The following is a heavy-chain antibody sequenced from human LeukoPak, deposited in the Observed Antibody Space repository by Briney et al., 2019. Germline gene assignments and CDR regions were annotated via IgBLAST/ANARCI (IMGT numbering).Heavy chain of an antibody. J-gene: IGHJ1*01. CDR1: GFSFSHYY. D-gene: IGHD3-22*01. Sequence: PGRSLRLSCAASGFSFSHYYMSWIRQAPGKGLEWVSYISSSSGYTNYADSVKGRFTISRDNAKNALYLHMGSLRAEDTALYYCARGGGSYYDSSDYYREEYFRHWGQGTLVTVSS. V-gene: IGHV3-11*05. CDR2: ISSSSGYT. CDR3: ARGGGSYYDSSDYYREEYFRH.